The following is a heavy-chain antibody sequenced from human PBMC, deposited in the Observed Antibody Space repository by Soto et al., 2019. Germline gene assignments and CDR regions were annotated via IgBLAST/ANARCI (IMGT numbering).Heavy chain of an antibody. CDR2: IYYSGST. Sequence: PSETLSLTCTVSGGSISSGDYYWSWIRQPPGKGLEWIGYIYYSGSTYYNPSLKSRVTISVDTSKNQFSLKLSSVTAADTAVYYCARDEGDSSSPERKYYYYGMDVWGQGTTVTVSS. CDR3: ARDEGDSSSPERKYYYYGMDV. J-gene: IGHJ6*02. D-gene: IGHD6-6*01. CDR1: GGSISSGDYY. V-gene: IGHV4-30-4*01.